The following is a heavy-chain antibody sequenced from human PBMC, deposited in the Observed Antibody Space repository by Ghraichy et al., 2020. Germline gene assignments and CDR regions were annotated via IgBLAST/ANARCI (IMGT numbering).Heavy chain of an antibody. CDR2: INHSGST. CDR1: GGSFSNYY. V-gene: IGHV4-34*01. D-gene: IGHD4-17*01. J-gene: IGHJ2*01. Sequence: SETLSLTCAVYGGSFSNYYWNWIRQPPGKGLEWIAEINHSGSTNYSPSLKSRVTISVDTSKNQFSLRLNSVTAADTAVYYCARVHDFADHLYWYFDLWGRGTLVTVSS. CDR3: ARVHDFADHLYWYFDL.